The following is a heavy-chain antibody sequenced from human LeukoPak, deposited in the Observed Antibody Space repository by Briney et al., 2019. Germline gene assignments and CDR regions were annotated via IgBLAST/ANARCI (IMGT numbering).Heavy chain of an antibody. V-gene: IGHV3-23*01. CDR1: GFTFSSCA. CDR3: AKGYWDIVVVVAATPFDY. CDR2: ISGSGGST. D-gene: IGHD2-15*01. J-gene: IGHJ4*02. Sequence: GGSLRLSCAASGFTFSSCAMSWVRQAPGKGLEWVSAISGSGGSTYYADSVKGRFTISRDNSKNTLYLQMNSLRAEDTAVYYCAKGYWDIVVVVAATPFDYWGQGTLVTVSS.